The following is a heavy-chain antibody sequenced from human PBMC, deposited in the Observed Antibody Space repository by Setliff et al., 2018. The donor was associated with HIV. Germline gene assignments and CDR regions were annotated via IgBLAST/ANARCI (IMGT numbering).Heavy chain of an antibody. CDR1: GFTFTSYW. CDR3: AVHYYDSSGYDY. D-gene: IGHD3-22*01. V-gene: IGHV3-7*01. Sequence: GGSLRLSCAASGFTFTSYWMIWVRQAPGKGLEWVANINQDGSEKNYVDSVKGRFTISRDNAKNSLYLQMNSLRAEDTAVYYCAVHYYDSSGYDYWGQGTLVTVSS. CDR2: INQDGSEK. J-gene: IGHJ4*02.